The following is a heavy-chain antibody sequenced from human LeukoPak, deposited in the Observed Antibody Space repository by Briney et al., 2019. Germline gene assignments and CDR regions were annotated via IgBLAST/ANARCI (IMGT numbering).Heavy chain of an antibody. V-gene: IGHV3-53*01. CDR1: GFSVSSNY. J-gene: IGHJ1*01. CDR2: IYSGGST. Sequence: GGSLRLSCAASGFSVSSNYMSWVRQAAGKGLEWVLVIYSGGSTYYADSVKGRFTNSRDNSENTLYLQMKSLRAEDTAVYYCARTDETAPAEDFQHWGQGTLVTVSS. D-gene: IGHD2-21*02. CDR3: ARTDETAPAEDFQH.